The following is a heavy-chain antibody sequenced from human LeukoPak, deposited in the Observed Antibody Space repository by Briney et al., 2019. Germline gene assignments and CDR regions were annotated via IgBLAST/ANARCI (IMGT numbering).Heavy chain of an antibody. CDR2: ISAYNGNT. CDR3: ARDFPAAAGTSDY. V-gene: IGHV1-18*04. J-gene: IGHJ4*02. Sequence: GESLRISCKASGYSVTSYWISWVRQAPGQGLEWMGWISAYNGNTNYAQKLQGRVTMTTDTSTSTAYMELRSLRSDDTAVYYCARDFPAAAGTSDYWGQGTLVTVSS. CDR1: GYSVTSYW. D-gene: IGHD6-13*01.